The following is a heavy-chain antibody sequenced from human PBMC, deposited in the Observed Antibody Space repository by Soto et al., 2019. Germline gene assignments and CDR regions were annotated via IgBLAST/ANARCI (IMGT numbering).Heavy chain of an antibody. CDR3: AESPQWVAKGSMDV. CDR1: GFTFSSYG. CDR2: ISNDGIKK. J-gene: IGHJ6*02. V-gene: IGHV3-30*03. D-gene: IGHD1-26*01. Sequence: QVQLVESGGGVVQPGGSLRLSCAASGFTFSSYGVHWVRQAPGKGLEWVAVISNDGIKKNYGESAKGRFTISRDNSKSTLYLQMSGLRTEVTAVYYCAESPQWVAKGSMDVWGQGTTVNVSS.